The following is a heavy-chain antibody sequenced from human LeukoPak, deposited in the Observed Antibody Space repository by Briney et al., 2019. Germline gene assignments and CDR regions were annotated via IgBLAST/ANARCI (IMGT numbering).Heavy chain of an antibody. V-gene: IGHV5-51*01. J-gene: IGHJ6*03. CDR3: ARLSGWLQSYYYYMDV. D-gene: IGHD5-24*01. Sequence: GESLKISCKCSGYSFTSYWIGWVRQLPGKGLEWMAIIYPGDSDTRYSPSFQGQVTISADKSISTAYLQWSSLKASDPAMYYCARLSGWLQSYYYYMDVWGKGTTVTVSS. CDR2: IYPGDSDT. CDR1: GYSFTSYW.